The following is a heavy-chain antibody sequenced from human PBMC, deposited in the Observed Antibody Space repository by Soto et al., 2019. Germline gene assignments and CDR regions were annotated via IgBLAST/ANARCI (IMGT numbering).Heavy chain of an antibody. CDR2: IIPILGIA. CDR3: AREDYGDCYFDL. Sequence: QVQLVQSGAEVKKPGSSVKVSCKASGGTFSSYTISWVRQAPGQGLEWMGRIIPILGIANYAQKFQGRVTITADKSTSTAYMELSSLRSEDTAVYYCAREDYGDCYFDLWGRGTLVTVSS. CDR1: GGTFSSYT. J-gene: IGHJ2*01. D-gene: IGHD4-17*01. V-gene: IGHV1-69*08.